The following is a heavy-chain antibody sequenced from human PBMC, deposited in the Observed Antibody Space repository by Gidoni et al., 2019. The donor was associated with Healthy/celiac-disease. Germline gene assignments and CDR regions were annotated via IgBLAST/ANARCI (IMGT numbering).Heavy chain of an antibody. CDR3: AREYDDYDSSGYRSF. V-gene: IGHV3-7*01. J-gene: IGHJ4*02. D-gene: IGHD3-22*01. CDR2: IKQDGSEK. Sequence: EVQLVESGGGLVQPGGSLRLSCAASGFTFSSYWMSWVRQAPGKGLEWVANIKQDGSEKYYVDSVKGRFTISRDNAKNSLYLQMNSLRAEDTAVYYCAREYDDYDSSGYRSFWGQGTLVTVSS. CDR1: GFTFSSYW.